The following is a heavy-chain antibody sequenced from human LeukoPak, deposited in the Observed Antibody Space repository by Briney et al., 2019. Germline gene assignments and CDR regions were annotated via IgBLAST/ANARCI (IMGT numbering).Heavy chain of an antibody. CDR3: AREGGNYFYMDV. V-gene: IGHV3-21*01. J-gene: IGHJ6*03. CDR1: GFTFSSYS. D-gene: IGHD2-15*01. CDR2: MSGSSTYI. Sequence: GGSLRLSCAASGFTFSSYSMTWVRQAPGKGLEWISSMSGSSTYIYYGDSVRGRFTISRDNAKNSLHLQMNSLRADDAGVYYCAREGGNYFYMDVWGIGTTVTISS.